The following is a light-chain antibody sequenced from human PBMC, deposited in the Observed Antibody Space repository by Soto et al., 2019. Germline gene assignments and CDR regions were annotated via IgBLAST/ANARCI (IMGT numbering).Light chain of an antibody. Sequence: EIVLTQSPGTLSLSPGDRAILSCRASQSVNSDSLAWYQQIPGKAPRLLIYAATIRATGIPDKFSGSGSGTDFTLTISRLEPEDFAVYYCQQYGSSVRTFGQGTKVEIK. CDR2: AAT. J-gene: IGKJ1*01. V-gene: IGKV3-20*01. CDR3: QQYGSSVRT. CDR1: QSVNSDS.